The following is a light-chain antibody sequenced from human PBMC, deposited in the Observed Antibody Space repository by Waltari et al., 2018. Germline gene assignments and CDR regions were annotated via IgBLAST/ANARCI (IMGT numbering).Light chain of an antibody. CDR1: QSVNYY. V-gene: IGKV3-15*01. CDR3: QQYDEWPRT. Sequence: EVVLTQSPATLSVSPGERATLSCRASQSVNYYLAWYQQKDGQAPRLLIYVASTRATGIPARFSGSGSGTEFTLSISSLQSEDFAIYYCQQYDEWPRTFGHGTRVEI. J-gene: IGKJ1*01. CDR2: VAS.